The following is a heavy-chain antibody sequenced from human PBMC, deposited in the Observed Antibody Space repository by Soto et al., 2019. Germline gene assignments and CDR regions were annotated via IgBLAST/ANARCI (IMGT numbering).Heavy chain of an antibody. J-gene: IGHJ6*02. D-gene: IGHD2-8*01. CDR3: ARGDSTDCSNGVCSFFYNHDMDV. V-gene: IGHV1-2*04. Sequence: ASVKVSCKASGYSFTDYHIHWVRQAPGQGLEWLGRINPKSGGTSTAQKFQGWVTMTTDTSISTASMELTRLTSDDTSIYYCARGDSTDCSNGVCSFFYNHDMDVWGQGTTVTVSS. CDR1: GYSFTDYH. CDR2: INPKSGGT.